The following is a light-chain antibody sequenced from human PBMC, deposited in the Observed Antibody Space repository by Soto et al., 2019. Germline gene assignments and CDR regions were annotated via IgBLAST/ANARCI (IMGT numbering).Light chain of an antibody. CDR2: AAS. CDR3: QKANSFPLT. Sequence: DIQMTQSPSSVSASVGDRVTITCRASQGISGWLAWYQQKPGKDPKLLIYAASSLQSGVPSRFSGSGSGTDFTLTISSLQPDDFATYYCQKANSFPLTFGGGTKVEIK. V-gene: IGKV1-12*01. J-gene: IGKJ4*01. CDR1: QGISGW.